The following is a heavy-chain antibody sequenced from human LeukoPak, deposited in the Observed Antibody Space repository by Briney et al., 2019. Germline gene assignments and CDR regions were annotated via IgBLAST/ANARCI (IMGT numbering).Heavy chain of an antibody. CDR2: ISGSGGST. CDR3: AKDYRDGLYYDVLTGYSDV. J-gene: IGHJ6*02. V-gene: IGHV3-23*01. D-gene: IGHD3-9*01. CDR1: GFTFSSYA. Sequence: GGSLRLSCAASGFTFSSYAMSWVRQAPGKGLEWVSAISGSGGSTYYADSVKGRFTISRDNSKNTLYLQMNSLRAEDTAVYYCAKDYRDGLYYDVLTGYSDVWGQGTTVTVSS.